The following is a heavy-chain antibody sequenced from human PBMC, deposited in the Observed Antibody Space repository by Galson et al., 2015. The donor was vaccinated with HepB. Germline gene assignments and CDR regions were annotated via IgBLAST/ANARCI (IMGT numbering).Heavy chain of an antibody. J-gene: IGHJ6*02. V-gene: IGHV1-18*01. CDR3: ARPYGYGLSRSYYGMDV. CDR2: ISADNGNT. CDR1: GYTFTSYG. D-gene: IGHD5-18*01. Sequence: SVKVSCKASGYTFTSYGISWVRQAPGQGLEWMGWISADNGNTNYAQKLQGRVTMTTDKSTSTAYMELRSLRSDDTAVYYCARPYGYGLSRSYYGMDVWGQGTTVTVSS.